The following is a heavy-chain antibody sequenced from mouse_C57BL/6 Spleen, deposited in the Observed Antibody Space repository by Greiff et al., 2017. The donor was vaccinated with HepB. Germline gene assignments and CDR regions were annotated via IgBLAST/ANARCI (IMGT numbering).Heavy chain of an antibody. Sequence: QVQLQQPGAELVRPGSSVKLSCKASGYTFTSYWMHWVKQRPIQGLEWIGNIDPSDSETHYNQKFKDKATLTVDKSSSTAYMQLSSLTSEDSAVYYCARGGYSSSVGAWWGQGTLVTVSA. V-gene: IGHV1-52*01. CDR3: ARGGYSSSVGAW. D-gene: IGHD1-1*01. CDR1: GYTFTSYW. J-gene: IGHJ3*01. CDR2: IDPSDSET.